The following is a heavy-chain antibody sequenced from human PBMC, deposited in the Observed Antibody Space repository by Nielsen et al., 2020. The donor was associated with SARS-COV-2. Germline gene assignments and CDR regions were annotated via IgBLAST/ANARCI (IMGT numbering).Heavy chain of an antibody. J-gene: IGHJ6*02. D-gene: IGHD6-13*01. CDR3: ARLNSSSWYYYYYYGMDV. CDR2: INHSGST. Sequence: SETLSLTCAVYGGSFSGYYWSWIRQPPGKGLEWIGEINHSGSTNYNPSLKSRVTISVDTSKNQISLKLSSVTAADTAVYYCARLNSSSWYYYYYYGMDVWGQGTTVTVSS. V-gene: IGHV4-34*01. CDR1: GGSFSGYY.